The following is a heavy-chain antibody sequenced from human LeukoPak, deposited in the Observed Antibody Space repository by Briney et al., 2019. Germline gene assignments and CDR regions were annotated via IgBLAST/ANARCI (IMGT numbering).Heavy chain of an antibody. V-gene: IGHV1-46*01. CDR2: INPSGGST. CDR3: ARAQYSSGDY. J-gene: IGHJ4*02. Sequence: ASVKVSCKASGYTFTNYYIHWVRQAPGQGLEWMGIINPSGGSTNFAQKFQGRVTMTTDTSTITVYMELSSLRSEDTAVYYCARAQYSSGDYWGQGTLVTVSS. D-gene: IGHD6-19*01. CDR1: GYTFTNYY.